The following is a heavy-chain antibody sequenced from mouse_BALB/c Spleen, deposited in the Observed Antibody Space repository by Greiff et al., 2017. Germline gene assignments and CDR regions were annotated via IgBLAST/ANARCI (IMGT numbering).Heavy chain of an antibody. Sequence: QVQLKESGPGLVAPSQSLSITCTVSGFSLTSYGVHWVRQPPGKGLEWLGVIWAGGSTNYNSALMSRLSISKDNSKSQVFLKMNSLQTDDTAMYYCARVGYGSPGAYWGQGTLVTVSA. CDR3: ARVGYGSPGAY. V-gene: IGHV2-9*02. J-gene: IGHJ3*01. D-gene: IGHD1-1*01. CDR1: GFSLTSYG. CDR2: IWAGGST.